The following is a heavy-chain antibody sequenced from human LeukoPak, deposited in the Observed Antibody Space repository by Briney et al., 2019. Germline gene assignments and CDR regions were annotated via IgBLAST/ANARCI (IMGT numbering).Heavy chain of an antibody. J-gene: IGHJ4*02. CDR1: GFTASSNA. CDR3: AKAFTVTTLY. V-gene: IGHV3-23*01. D-gene: IGHD4-11*01. CDR2: ISGSGGST. Sequence: GGSLRLSCAASGFTASSNALSWVRQAPGKGLEWVSAISGSGGSTYYADSVKGRFTISRDNSKNTLYLQMNSLRAEDTAVYYCAKAFTVTTLYWGQGTLVTVSS.